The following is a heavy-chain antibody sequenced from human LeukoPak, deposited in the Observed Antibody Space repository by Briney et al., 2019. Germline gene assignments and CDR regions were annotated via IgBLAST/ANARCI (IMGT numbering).Heavy chain of an antibody. V-gene: IGHV4-4*07. J-gene: IGHJ3*02. CDR2: IYTSVST. CDR3: ARDLVTVTKGFDI. D-gene: IGHD4-17*01. Sequence: SETLSLTCTVSGASISSYYWTWIRQPAGKGLEWIGRIYTSVSTNYNPSLKSRVNMSVETSKNQFSLKLTSVTAADTAVYYCARDLVTVTKGFDIWGQGPMVSVFS. CDR1: GASISSYY.